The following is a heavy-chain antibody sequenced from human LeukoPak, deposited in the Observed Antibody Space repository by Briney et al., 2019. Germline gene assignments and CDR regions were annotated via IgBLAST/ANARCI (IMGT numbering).Heavy chain of an antibody. CDR2: IIPIFGTA. CDR3: ATDDYGSGSYDGMDV. D-gene: IGHD3-10*01. V-gene: IGHV1-69*06. CDR1: GGTFSSYA. J-gene: IGHJ6*04. Sequence: SVKVSCKASGGTFSSYAISWVRQAPGQGLEWMGGIIPIFGTANYAQKFQGRVTITADKSTSTAYMELSSLRSEDTAVYYCATDDYGSGSYDGMDVWGKGTTVTVSS.